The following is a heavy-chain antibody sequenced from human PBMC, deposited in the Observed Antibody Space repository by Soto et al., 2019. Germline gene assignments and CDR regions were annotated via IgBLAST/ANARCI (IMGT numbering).Heavy chain of an antibody. CDR1: EFTFSSHS. D-gene: IGHD3-10*01. Sequence: QVQLVESGGGVVQPGRSLRLSCAASEFTFSSHSIQWVRHAPGKGLEWVAVISYDGSIKYYADSVKGRFTISRDNSKNTAYLQMNSLRAEETAVFYCARELSTSGHLDYWGQGTLVIVSS. J-gene: IGHJ4*02. V-gene: IGHV3-30-3*01. CDR2: ISYDGSIK. CDR3: ARELSTSGHLDY.